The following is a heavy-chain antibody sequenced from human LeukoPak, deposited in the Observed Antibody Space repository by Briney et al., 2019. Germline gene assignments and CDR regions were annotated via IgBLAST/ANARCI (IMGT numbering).Heavy chain of an antibody. D-gene: IGHD5-18*01. CDR2: INPNSGGT. Sequence: ASVKVSCKASGYTFTGYYMHWVRQAPGQGLEWMGWINPNSGGTNYAQKFQGRVTMTRDTSISTAYMELSRLRSDDTAVYYCARDRFTAMGYFDYWGQGTLVTVSS. J-gene: IGHJ4*02. CDR3: ARDRFTAMGYFDY. CDR1: GYTFTGYY. V-gene: IGHV1-2*02.